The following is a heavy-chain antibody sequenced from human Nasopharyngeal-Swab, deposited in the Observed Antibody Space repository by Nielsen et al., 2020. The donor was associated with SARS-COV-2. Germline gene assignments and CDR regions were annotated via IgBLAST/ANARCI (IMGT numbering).Heavy chain of an antibody. J-gene: IGHJ4*02. V-gene: IGHV3-23*01. Sequence: WIRQPPGKGLEWVLAISGSGGSTYYADSVKGRFTISRDNSKNTLYLQMNSLRAEDTAVYYCAKDPFYDFWSGYYFDYWGQGTLVTVSS. CDR3: AKDPFYDFWSGYYFDY. D-gene: IGHD3-3*01. CDR2: ISGSGGST.